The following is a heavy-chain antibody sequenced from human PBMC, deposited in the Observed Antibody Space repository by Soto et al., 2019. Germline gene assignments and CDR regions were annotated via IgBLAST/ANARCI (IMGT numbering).Heavy chain of an antibody. CDR1: GFTFDDYT. Sequence: GGSLRLSCAASGFTFDDYTMHWVRQAPGKGLEWVSLISWDGGSTYYADSVKGRFTISRDNSKNSLYLQMNSLRTEDTALYYCAKDTLPMGFVYHYGMDVWGQGTTVTVSS. V-gene: IGHV3-43*01. J-gene: IGHJ6*02. CDR2: ISWDGGST. CDR3: AKDTLPMGFVYHYGMDV. D-gene: IGHD3-10*01.